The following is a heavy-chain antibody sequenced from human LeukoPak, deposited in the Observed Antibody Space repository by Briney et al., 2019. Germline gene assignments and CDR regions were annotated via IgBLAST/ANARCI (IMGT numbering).Heavy chain of an antibody. CDR2: INPNSGGT. D-gene: IGHD1/OR15-1a*01. Sequence: ASVKLSRKASGYTFTGYYIHWVRQAPGQGLEWMGWINPNSGGTNYGQNFQGRVTMTRDTSITTAYMELSRLRSDDTAVYFCARGGTAVTFVNYWGQGTLVTVSS. J-gene: IGHJ4*02. CDR3: ARGGTAVTFVNY. CDR1: GYTFTGYY. V-gene: IGHV1-2*02.